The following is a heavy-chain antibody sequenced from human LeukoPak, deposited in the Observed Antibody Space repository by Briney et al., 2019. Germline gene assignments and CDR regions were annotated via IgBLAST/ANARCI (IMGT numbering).Heavy chain of an antibody. Sequence: ASVKVSCKASGYTFTGYYMHWVRQAPGRGLEWMGWINPNSGGTNYAQKFQGRVTMTRDTSISTAYMELSRLRSDDTAVYYCAREVAVGNAFDIWGQGTMVTVSS. V-gene: IGHV1-2*02. CDR2: INPNSGGT. D-gene: IGHD6-19*01. CDR3: AREVAVGNAFDI. CDR1: GYTFTGYY. J-gene: IGHJ3*02.